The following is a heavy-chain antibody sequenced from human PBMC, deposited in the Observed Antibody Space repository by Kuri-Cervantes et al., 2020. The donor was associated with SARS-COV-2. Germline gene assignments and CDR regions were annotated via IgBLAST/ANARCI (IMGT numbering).Heavy chain of an antibody. Sequence: GESLKISCAASGFTFSSYDMHWVRQATGKGLEWVSAIGTAGDTYYPGSVKGRFTISRENAKNSLYLQMNSLRAGDTAVYYCAKVAGLRLIYYYYYMDVWGKGTTVTVSS. D-gene: IGHD5-12*01. V-gene: IGHV3-13*01. CDR1: GFTFSSYD. CDR2: IGTAGDT. J-gene: IGHJ6*03. CDR3: AKVAGLRLIYYYYYMDV.